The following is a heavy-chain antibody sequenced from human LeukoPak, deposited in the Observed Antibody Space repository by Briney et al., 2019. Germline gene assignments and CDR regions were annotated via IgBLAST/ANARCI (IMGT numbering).Heavy chain of an antibody. Sequence: PSETLSLTCAVYGGSFSGYYWSWIRQPPGKGLEWIGEINHSGSTNYNPSLKSRVTISVDTSKNQFSLKLSSVTAADTAVYYCARGLRKRRSGVTMVRGVPNWFDPWGQGTLVTVSS. J-gene: IGHJ5*02. CDR3: ARGLRKRRSGVTMVRGVPNWFDP. CDR1: GGSFSGYY. D-gene: IGHD3-10*01. V-gene: IGHV4-34*01. CDR2: INHSGST.